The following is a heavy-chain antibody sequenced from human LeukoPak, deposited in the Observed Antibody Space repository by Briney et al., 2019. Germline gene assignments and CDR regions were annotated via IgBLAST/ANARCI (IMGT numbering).Heavy chain of an antibody. CDR2: ISGSGGST. D-gene: IGHD3-9*01. CDR3: SRPPPFFPNFCWFFGFLYFDL. CDR1: GFTFSSYA. Sequence: GGSLRLSCAASGFTFSSYAMSWVRQAPGKGLEWVSAISGSGGSTYYADSVKGRFTISRDNSENTLYLQMNSLGAEDTAVYFFSRPPPFFPNFCWFFGFLYFDLWGPGTLVTVSS. J-gene: IGHJ2*01. V-gene: IGHV3-23*01.